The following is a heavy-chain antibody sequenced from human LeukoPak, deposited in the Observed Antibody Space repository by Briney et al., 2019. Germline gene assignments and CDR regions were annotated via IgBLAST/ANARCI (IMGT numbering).Heavy chain of an antibody. CDR1: GFTFSNYW. D-gene: IGHD5-12*01. CDR3: AKDLRSSYDLGGPDY. Sequence: PGGSLRLSCAAAGFTFSNYWMHWVRQVPGKGLVWVSRIDTDGSGTSYAESVKGRFTISRDNAKNTLYLQMNSLRAEDTAVYYCAKDLRSSYDLGGPDYWGQGTLVTVSS. J-gene: IGHJ4*02. V-gene: IGHV3-74*01. CDR2: IDTDGSGT.